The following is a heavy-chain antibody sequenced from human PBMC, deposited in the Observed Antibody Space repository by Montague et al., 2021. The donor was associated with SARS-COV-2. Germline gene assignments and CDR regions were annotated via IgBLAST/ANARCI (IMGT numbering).Heavy chain of an antibody. D-gene: IGHD5-12*01. CDR2: ISSTSTSI. Sequence: SLRLSCAASGFTFNSSSMNWVRQAPGKGLEWVSSISSTSTSIYYADSVKGRFTISRDNAKNSLYLQMNSLRAEDTAVYYCYSGYDLGYWGQGTLVTVSS. CDR1: GFTFNSSS. CDR3: YSGYDLGY. J-gene: IGHJ4*02. V-gene: IGHV3-21*01.